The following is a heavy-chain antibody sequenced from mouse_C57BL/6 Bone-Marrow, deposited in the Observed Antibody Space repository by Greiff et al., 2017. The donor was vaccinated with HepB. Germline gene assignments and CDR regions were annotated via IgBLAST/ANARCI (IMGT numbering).Heavy chain of an antibody. CDR1: GFTFSCYA. V-gene: IGHV5-4*01. CDR3: ARDGERGLFAY. Sequence: EVKLVESGGGLVKPGGSLKLSCAASGFTFSCYAMSWVRQTPEKRLEWVATISDGGSYTYYPDNVKGRFTISRDNAKNNLYLQMSHLKSEDTAMYYCARDGERGLFAYWGQGTLVTVSA. J-gene: IGHJ3*01. D-gene: IGHD3-3*01. CDR2: ISDGGSYT.